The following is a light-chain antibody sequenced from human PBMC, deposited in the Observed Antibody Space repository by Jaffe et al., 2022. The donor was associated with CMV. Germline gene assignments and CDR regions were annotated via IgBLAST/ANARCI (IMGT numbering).Light chain of an antibody. CDR3: SSFIAGSTLG. J-gene: IGLJ3*02. V-gene: IGLV2-14*03. Sequence: QSALTQPASVSGSPGQSITISCTGTSSDIGGYNYVSWFQQYPGRAPKLIVFDVSNRPSGVSNRFSGSKSGNTASLTISGLQADDEAHYYCSSFIAGSTLGFGGGTKLTVL. CDR2: DVS. CDR1: SSDIGGYNY.